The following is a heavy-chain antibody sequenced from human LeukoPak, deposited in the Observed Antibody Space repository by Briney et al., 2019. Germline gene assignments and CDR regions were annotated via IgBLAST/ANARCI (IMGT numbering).Heavy chain of an antibody. CDR2: IYHSGST. D-gene: IGHD1-26*01. J-gene: IGHJ2*01. Sequence: PSETLSLTCAVSGYSISSGYYWGWIRQPPGKGLEWIGSIYHSGSTYYNPSLKSRVTISVGTSKNQFSLKLSSVTAADTAVYYCARRDGASYWYFDLWGRGTLVTASS. CDR3: ARRDGASYWYFDL. V-gene: IGHV4-38-2*01. CDR1: GYSISSGYY.